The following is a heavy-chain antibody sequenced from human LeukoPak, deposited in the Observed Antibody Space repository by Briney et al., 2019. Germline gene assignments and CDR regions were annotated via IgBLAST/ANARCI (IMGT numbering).Heavy chain of an antibody. D-gene: IGHD3-22*01. V-gene: IGHV3-43*02. CDR3: AKDSLSYYYDSSGSLDY. CDR2: ISGDGGST. Sequence: GGSLRLSCEASGFTFDDYAMHWVRQAPGKGLEWVSLISGDGGSTYYADSVKGRFTISRDNSKNSLYLQMNSLRTEDTALYYCAKDSLSYYYDSSGSLDYWGQGTLVTVSS. J-gene: IGHJ4*02. CDR1: GFTFDDYA.